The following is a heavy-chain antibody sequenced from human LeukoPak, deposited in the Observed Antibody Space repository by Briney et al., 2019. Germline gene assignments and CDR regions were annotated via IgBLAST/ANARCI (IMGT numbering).Heavy chain of an antibody. D-gene: IGHD5-18*01. CDR1: GYTFTAYY. V-gene: IGHV1-2*02. CDR2: INPHSGGT. CDR3: ARDWPARGYSYDYYFDY. Sequence: VASVKVSCKASGYTFTAYYINWVRQAPGQGLEWMGWINPHSGGTNYAQKFQGRVTMTRDTSISTVYMELSRLRSDDTAVYYCARDWPARGYSYDYYFDYWGQGTLVTVSS. J-gene: IGHJ4*02.